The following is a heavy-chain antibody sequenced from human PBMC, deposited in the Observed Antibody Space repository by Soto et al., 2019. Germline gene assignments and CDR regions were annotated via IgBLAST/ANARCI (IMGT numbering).Heavy chain of an antibody. J-gene: IGHJ2*01. CDR1: GYSFAAYW. CDR2: IYPRDSDT. Sequence: EVQLVQSGAEVKKPGESLKISCKASGYSFAAYWIGWVRLMPGKGLEWMGIIYPRDSDTKYSPSFQGQVTISADESISTTYLQWNNLKASDTAIYYCARHPQYPRLRYFDLWGRGTLVTFSS. V-gene: IGHV5-51*01. CDR3: ARHPQYPRLRYFDL.